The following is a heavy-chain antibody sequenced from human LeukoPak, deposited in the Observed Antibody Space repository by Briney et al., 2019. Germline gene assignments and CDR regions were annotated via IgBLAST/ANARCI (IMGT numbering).Heavy chain of an antibody. Sequence: PSETLSLTCTVSGGSISSYYWSWIRQPPGKGLEWIGYIYYSGSTNYNPSLKSRVTISVDTSKNQFSLKLSSVTAADTAVYYCARDFPNYDFWSGYPIWGQGTMVTVSS. CDR3: ARDFPNYDFWSGYPI. D-gene: IGHD3-3*01. CDR1: GGSISSYY. V-gene: IGHV4-59*12. CDR2: IYYSGST. J-gene: IGHJ3*02.